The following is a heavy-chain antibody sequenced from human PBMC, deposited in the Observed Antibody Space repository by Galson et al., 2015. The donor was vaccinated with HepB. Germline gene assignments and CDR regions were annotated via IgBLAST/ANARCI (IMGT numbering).Heavy chain of an antibody. J-gene: IGHJ6*02. Sequence: SLRLSCAASGFTFSNAWMNWVRQAPGKGLEWVGRIKSKTDGGTTDYAAPVKGRFTISRDDSKNTLYLQMNSLKTEDTAVYYCTTAVAASITMVRGDTYYYYGMDVWSQGTTVTVSS. CDR2: IKSKTDGGTT. CDR3: TTAVAASITMVRGDTYYYYGMDV. CDR1: GFTFSNAW. V-gene: IGHV3-15*07. D-gene: IGHD3-10*01.